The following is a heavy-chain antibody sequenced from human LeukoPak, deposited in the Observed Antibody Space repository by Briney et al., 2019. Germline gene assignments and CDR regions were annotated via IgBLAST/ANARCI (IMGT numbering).Heavy chain of an antibody. CDR3: AVPLYDSSGYWDFDY. J-gene: IGHJ4*02. V-gene: IGHV3-21*01. CDR2: ISSSSSYI. Sequence: GGSLRLSWAASGFTFSSYRMTWVRQAPGKGLEWVSSISSSSSYIYYADSVKGRFTISRDNAKNSLYLQMNSLRAEDTAVYYCAVPLYDSSGYWDFDYWGQGTLVTVSS. CDR1: GFTFSSYR. D-gene: IGHD3-22*01.